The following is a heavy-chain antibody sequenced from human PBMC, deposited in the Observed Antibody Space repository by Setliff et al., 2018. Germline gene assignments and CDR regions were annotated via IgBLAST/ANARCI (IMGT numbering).Heavy chain of an antibody. D-gene: IGHD6-19*01. CDR2: IYPADSDT. J-gene: IGHJ4*02. Sequence: PGESLKISCKGSGYSFSNFWIGWVRQMPGKGLEWMGMIYPADSDTRDSPSFQGQVTMSADKSISTAYLQWSSLKSSDTAMYYCARRAYISSAWFFDSWGQGTLVTVSS. V-gene: IGHV5-51*01. CDR1: GYSFSNFW. CDR3: ARRAYISSAWFFDS.